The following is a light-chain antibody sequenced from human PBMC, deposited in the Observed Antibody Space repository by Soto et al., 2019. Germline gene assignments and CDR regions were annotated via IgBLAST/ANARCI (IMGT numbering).Light chain of an antibody. CDR1: SSDVGGYNY. V-gene: IGLV2-14*01. CDR2: DVS. CDR3: YSYTSSSTVL. Sequence: QSALTQPASVSGSPGQSITISCTGISSDVGGYNYFSWYQQHPDKAPKLMIYDVSNRRSGVSNRFSGSKSGNTASLTISGLQAEDEADYYCYSYTSSSTVLFGGGTKLTVL. J-gene: IGLJ2*01.